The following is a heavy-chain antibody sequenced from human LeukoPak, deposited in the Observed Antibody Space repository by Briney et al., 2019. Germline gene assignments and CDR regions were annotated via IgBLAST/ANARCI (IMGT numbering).Heavy chain of an antibody. J-gene: IGHJ4*02. CDR2: ISSSSSYT. D-gene: IGHD6-19*01. CDR1: GFTFSDYY. CDR3: ARKYSSGRPWDY. V-gene: IGHV3-11*06. Sequence: GGSLRLSCAAPGFTFSDYYMSWIRQAPGKGLEWVSYISSSSSYTNYADSVKGRFTISRDNAKNSLYLQMNSLRAEDTAVYYCARKYSSGRPWDYWGQGTLVTVSS.